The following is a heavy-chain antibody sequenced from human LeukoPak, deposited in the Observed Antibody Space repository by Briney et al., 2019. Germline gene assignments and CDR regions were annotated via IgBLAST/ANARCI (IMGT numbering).Heavy chain of an antibody. V-gene: IGHV4-39*07. CDR3: ARGPDSSSWYVDY. D-gene: IGHD6-13*01. CDR2: IYYSGST. J-gene: IGHJ4*02. Sequence: SETLSLTCTVSGGSISSSSYYWGWIRQPPGKGLEWIGSIYYSGSTYYNPSLKSRVTISVDTSKNQFSLKLTSVTAADTAVYYCARGPDSSSWYVDYWGQGTLVTVSS. CDR1: GGSISSSSYY.